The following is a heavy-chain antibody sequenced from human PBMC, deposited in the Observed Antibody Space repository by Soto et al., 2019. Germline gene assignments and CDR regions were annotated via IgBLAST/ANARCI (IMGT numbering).Heavy chain of an antibody. Sequence: GGSLRLSCAASGFTFNNYGMHWARQAPGQGLEWVAGISSDGSNKYYADSVKGRFTISRDNSRNTLYLQMDSLRAEDTAVYYCAGGWYFFDYCGQGTLVTVSS. J-gene: IGHJ4*02. D-gene: IGHD6-19*01. V-gene: IGHV3-30*03. CDR2: ISSDGSNK. CDR1: GFTFNNYG. CDR3: AGGWYFFDY.